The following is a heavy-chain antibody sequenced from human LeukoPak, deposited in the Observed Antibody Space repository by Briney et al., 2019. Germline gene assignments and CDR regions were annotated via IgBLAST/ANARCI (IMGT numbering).Heavy chain of an antibody. V-gene: IGHV3-30*02. CDR3: AKTRFGEMATILTDY. CDR1: GFSFSSHA. CDR2: IRYDGSDK. J-gene: IGHJ4*02. D-gene: IGHD5-24*01. Sequence: QPGGSLRLSCAASGFSFSSHAMHWVRQAPGKGLEWVAFIRYDGSDKYYADSVKGRFTISRDNSKNALYLQMNSLRAEDTAVYYCAKTRFGEMATILTDYWGQGTVVTVSS.